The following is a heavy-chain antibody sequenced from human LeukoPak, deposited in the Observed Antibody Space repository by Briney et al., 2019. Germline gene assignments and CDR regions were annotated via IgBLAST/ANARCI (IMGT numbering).Heavy chain of an antibody. V-gene: IGHV4-38-2*02. CDR2: IYHSGNT. D-gene: IGHD2-2*01. Sequence: SETLSLTCTVSGFSISSGYYWGWIGQPPGKGLEWIANIYHSGNTYYNPSLKSRVTISVDTSRNQFSLKLSSVTAADTAVYYCALQPARRLSWFDPWGQGTLVTVSS. CDR1: GFSISSGYY. J-gene: IGHJ5*02. CDR3: ALQPARRLSWFDP.